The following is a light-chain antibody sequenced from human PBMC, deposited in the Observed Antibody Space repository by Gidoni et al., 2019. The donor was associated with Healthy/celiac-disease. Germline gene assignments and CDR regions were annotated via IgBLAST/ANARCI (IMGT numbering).Light chain of an antibody. Sequence: DIQMTQSPSTLSASVCDRVTITCRASQSISSWLAWYQQKPGKAPKLLIYKASSLESGVPSRFSGSGSGTEFTLTISSLQPDDFATYYCQQYNSYLLTFGGGTKVEIK. CDR1: QSISSW. CDR2: KAS. V-gene: IGKV1-5*03. J-gene: IGKJ4*01. CDR3: QQYNSYLLT.